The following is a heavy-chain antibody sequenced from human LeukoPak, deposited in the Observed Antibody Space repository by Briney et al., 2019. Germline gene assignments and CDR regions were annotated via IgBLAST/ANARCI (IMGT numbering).Heavy chain of an antibody. D-gene: IGHD2-15*01. CDR3: AKVDLQDCSGGSCYIHYGMDV. CDR2: ISYDGSNK. Sequence: PGRSLRHSCAASGFTFSSYGMHWVRQAPGKGLEWVAVISYDGSNKYYADSVKGRFTISRDNSKNTLYLQMNSLRAEDTAVYYCAKVDLQDCSGGSCYIHYGMDVWGKGTTVTVSS. CDR1: GFTFSSYG. V-gene: IGHV3-30*18. J-gene: IGHJ6*04.